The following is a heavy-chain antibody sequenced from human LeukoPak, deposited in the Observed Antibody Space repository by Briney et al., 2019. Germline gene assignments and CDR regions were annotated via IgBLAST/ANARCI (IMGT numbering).Heavy chain of an antibody. CDR3: ARVDIVVVVAATRLSSWFDP. CDR1: GGSFSGYY. J-gene: IGHJ5*02. V-gene: IGHV4-34*01. D-gene: IGHD2-15*01. Sequence: SETLSFTCAVYGGSFSGYYWRWIRQPPGKGLEWIGEINHSGSTNYNPSLKSRVTISVDTSKNQFSLKLSSVTAADTAVYYCARVDIVVVVAATRLSSWFDPWGQGTLVTVSS. CDR2: INHSGST.